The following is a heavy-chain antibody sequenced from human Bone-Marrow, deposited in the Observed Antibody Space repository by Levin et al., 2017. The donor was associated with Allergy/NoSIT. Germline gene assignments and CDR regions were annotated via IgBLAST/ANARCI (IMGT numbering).Heavy chain of an antibody. CDR2: IYWNDDK. CDR3: AHLPGRFTIFGVVSTFDY. Sequence: KESGPTLVKPTQTLTLTCTFSGFSLSTSGVGVGWIRQPPGKALEWLALIYWNDDKRYSPSLKSRLTITKDTSKNQVVLTMTNMDPVDTATYYCAHLPGRFTIFGVVSTFDYWGQGTLVTVSS. V-gene: IGHV2-5*01. J-gene: IGHJ4*02. CDR1: GFSLSTSGVG. D-gene: IGHD3-3*01.